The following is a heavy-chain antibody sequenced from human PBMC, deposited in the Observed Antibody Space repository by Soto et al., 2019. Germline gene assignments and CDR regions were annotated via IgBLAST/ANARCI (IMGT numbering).Heavy chain of an antibody. CDR3: ARDGYSYGHFDY. CDR2: INPSGGST. Sequence: ASVKVSCKASGYTFTSYDINWVRQAPGQGLEWMGIINPSGGSTSYAQKFQGRVTMTRDTSTSTVYMELSSLRSEDTAVYYCARDGYSYGHFDYWGQGTLVTVSS. J-gene: IGHJ4*02. V-gene: IGHV1-46*01. D-gene: IGHD5-18*01. CDR1: GYTFTSYD.